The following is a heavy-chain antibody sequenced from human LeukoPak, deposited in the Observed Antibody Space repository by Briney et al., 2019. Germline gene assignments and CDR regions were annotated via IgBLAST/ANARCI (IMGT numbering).Heavy chain of an antibody. D-gene: IGHD3-16*02. J-gene: IGHJ4*02. CDR3: ARGVVVIATSGNDY. CDR1: GFTFSSYS. CDR2: ITPDGSGT. V-gene: IGHV3-74*01. Sequence: PGGSLRLSCAASGFTFSSYSMNWVRQAPGEGLVWLSGITPDGSGTRYVDSVKGRFTISRDNAKNILYLQMNSLRTEDTAVYYCARGVVVIATSGNDYWGQGTLVTVSS.